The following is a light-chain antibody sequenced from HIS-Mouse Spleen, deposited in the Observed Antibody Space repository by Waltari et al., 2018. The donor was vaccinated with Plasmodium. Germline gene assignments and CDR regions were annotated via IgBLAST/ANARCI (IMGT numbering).Light chain of an antibody. Sequence: EIVMTQSPATLSVSPGERAPLSCRSSHGVSSNLAWYQQKPGQAPRLLIYGASTRATGIPARFSGSGSGTEFTLTISSLQSEDFAVYYCQQYNNWSFTFGPGTKVDIK. CDR3: QQYNNWSFT. J-gene: IGKJ3*01. V-gene: IGKV3-15*01. CDR1: HGVSSN. CDR2: GAS.